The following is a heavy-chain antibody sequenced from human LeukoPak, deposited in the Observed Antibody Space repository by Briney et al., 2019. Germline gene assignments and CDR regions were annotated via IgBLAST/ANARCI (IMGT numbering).Heavy chain of an antibody. CDR1: GGSFSGYY. J-gene: IGHJ6*02. Sequence: SETLSLTCAVYGGSFSGYYWSWIRQPPEKGLEWIGEINHSGSTNYNPSLKSRVTISVDTSKNQFSLKLSSVTAADTAVYYCARDRGLVPVPAAMKYYYYYGMDVWGQGTTVTVSS. V-gene: IGHV4-34*01. CDR2: INHSGST. CDR3: ARDRGLVPVPAAMKYYYYYGMDV. D-gene: IGHD2-2*01.